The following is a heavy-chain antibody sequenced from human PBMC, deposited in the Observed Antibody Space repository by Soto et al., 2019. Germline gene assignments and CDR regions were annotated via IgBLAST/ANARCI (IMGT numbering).Heavy chain of an antibody. J-gene: IGHJ5*02. CDR3: ARHGVWFDP. CDR2: IYYSGST. V-gene: IGHV4-39*01. CDR1: GGSISSYY. Sequence: QLQLQESGPGLVKPSETLSLTCTVSGGSISSYYGGWIRQPPGKGLEWIGSIYYSGSTYYNPSLKSRVTISVDMSKNQFFLKLTSVTAADTAVYYCARHGVWFDPWGQGTLVTVSS. D-gene: IGHD3-16*01.